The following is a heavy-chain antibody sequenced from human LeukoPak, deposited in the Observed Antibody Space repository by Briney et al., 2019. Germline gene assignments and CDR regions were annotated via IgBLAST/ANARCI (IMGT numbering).Heavy chain of an antibody. CDR2: ISYSSSHM. D-gene: IGHD6-13*01. CDR1: GFTFSDCD. Sequence: GGSLRLSCTASGFTFSDCDMNWFRQAPGKGLECVSSISYSSSHMYYADSVKGRFTIARYNAENSLYLQMNSLGAEDTAVYYCGRAFPPLRTAAAGDYWGQGTLVTVSS. CDR3: GRAFPPLRTAAAGDY. J-gene: IGHJ4*02. V-gene: IGHV3-21*01.